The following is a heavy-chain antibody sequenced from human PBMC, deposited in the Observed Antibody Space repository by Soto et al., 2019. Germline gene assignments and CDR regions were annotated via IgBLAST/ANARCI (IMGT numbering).Heavy chain of an antibody. J-gene: IGHJ5*02. CDR3: ARDTARYSNWPSNWFDP. V-gene: IGHV1-3*01. D-gene: IGHD4-4*01. CDR1: GYTFTSYA. CDR2: INADNGYT. Sequence: QVQLVQSGAEVKKPGASVKVSCKASGYTFTSYAMHWVRQAPGQSLEWMGWINADNGYTKYSQKFQDRVTITRDTSANTAYMELSSLRSEDTAVYYCARDTARYSNWPSNWFDPWGQGTLVTVSS.